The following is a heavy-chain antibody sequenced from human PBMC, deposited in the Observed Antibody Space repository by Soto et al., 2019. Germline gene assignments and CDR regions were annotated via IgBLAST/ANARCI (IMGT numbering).Heavy chain of an antibody. Sequence: SETLSLTCTVSGGSISSYYWSWIRQPPGKGLEWIGYIYYSGSTNYNPSLKSRVTISVDTSKNQFSLKLSSVTAADTAVYYCARDIVGDGYNFDYWGQGTLVTVSS. V-gene: IGHV4-59*01. J-gene: IGHJ4*02. CDR2: IYYSGST. CDR1: GGSISSYY. CDR3: ARDIVGDGYNFDY. D-gene: IGHD5-12*01.